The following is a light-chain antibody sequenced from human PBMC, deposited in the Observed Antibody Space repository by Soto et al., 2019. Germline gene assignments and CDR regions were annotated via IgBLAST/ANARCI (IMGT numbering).Light chain of an antibody. V-gene: IGKV1-8*01. CDR3: QQYYSYSYT. CDR1: QGISSY. CDR2: AAS. Sequence: AIRMTQSPSSFSASTGDRVTITCRASQGISSYLAWYQQKPGKAPKLLIYAASTLQSGVPSRFSGSGSGIDFTLTISCLQSEDFATYCCQQYYSYSYTFGQGTKLEIK. J-gene: IGKJ2*01.